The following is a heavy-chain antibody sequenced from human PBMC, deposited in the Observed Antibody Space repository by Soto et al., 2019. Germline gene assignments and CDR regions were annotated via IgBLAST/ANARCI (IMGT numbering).Heavy chain of an antibody. J-gene: IGHJ4*02. CDR2: INHSGST. Sequence: SETLSLTCAVYGGSFSGYYWSWIRQPPGKGLEWIGEINHSGSTNYNPSLKSRVTISADTSKNQFSLKLSSVTAADTAVYYCARGWKRSHLVYWGQGTLVTVSS. CDR3: ARGWKRSHLVY. CDR1: GGSFSGYY. V-gene: IGHV4-34*01. D-gene: IGHD1-1*01.